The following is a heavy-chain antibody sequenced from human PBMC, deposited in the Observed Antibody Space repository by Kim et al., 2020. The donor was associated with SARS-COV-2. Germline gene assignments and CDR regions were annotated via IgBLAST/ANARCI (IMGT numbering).Heavy chain of an antibody. V-gene: IGHV3-23*01. D-gene: IGHD2-2*01. CDR2: ISGSGGST. CDR1: GFTFSSYA. CDR3: ARNGCSSTSCQMMGAYYYYYGMDV. J-gene: IGHJ6*02. Sequence: GGSLRLSCAASGFTFSSYAMSWVRQAPGKGLEWVSAISGSGGSTYYADSVKGRFTISRDNSKNTLYLQMNSLRAEDTAVYYCARNGCSSTSCQMMGAYYYYYGMDVWGQGTTVTVSS.